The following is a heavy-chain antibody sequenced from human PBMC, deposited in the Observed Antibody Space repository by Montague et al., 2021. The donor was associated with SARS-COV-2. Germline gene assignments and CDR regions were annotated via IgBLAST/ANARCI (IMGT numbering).Heavy chain of an antibody. D-gene: IGHD5-12*01. CDR1: GFTFSNSW. CDR2: IKYDESEK. CDR3: ARGGFYCFDS. V-gene: IGHV3-7*01. Sequence: SLRLSCAASGFTFSNSWMNWVRQAPGKGLGWVANIKYDESEKSYVDSVKGRFTISRDNAKNSLYLQMNGLRVEDTAVYYCARGGFYCFDSWGQGTLVTVSS. J-gene: IGHJ4*02.